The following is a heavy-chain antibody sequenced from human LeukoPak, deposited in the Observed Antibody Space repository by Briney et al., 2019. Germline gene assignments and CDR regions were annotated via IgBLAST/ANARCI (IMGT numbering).Heavy chain of an antibody. J-gene: IGHJ6*03. CDR3: ARGSIASGDYYYYYMDV. Sequence: RASETLSLTCTISGGSLGSNYWSWIRQPAGKGLEWIGYIYYSGSTNYNPSLKSRVTISVDTSKNQFSLKLSSVTAADTAVYYCARGSIASGDYYYYYMDVWGKGTTVTVSS. D-gene: IGHD6-6*01. CDR1: GGSLGSNY. V-gene: IGHV4-59*01. CDR2: IYYSGST.